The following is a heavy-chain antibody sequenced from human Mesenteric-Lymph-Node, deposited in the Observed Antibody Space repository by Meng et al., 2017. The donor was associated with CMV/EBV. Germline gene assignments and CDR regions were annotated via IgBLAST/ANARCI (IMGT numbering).Heavy chain of an antibody. CDR3: TSNRYSSGFDY. Sequence: GGSLRLSCTASGFTFGDYAMSWVRQAPGKGLEWVGFIRSKAYGGTTEYVASVKGRFTISRDDSKSIAYLQMNSLKTEDTAVYYCTSNRYSSGFDYWGQGTLVTVSS. J-gene: IGHJ4*02. V-gene: IGHV3-49*04. CDR1: GFTFGDYA. D-gene: IGHD6-19*01. CDR2: IRSKAYGGTT.